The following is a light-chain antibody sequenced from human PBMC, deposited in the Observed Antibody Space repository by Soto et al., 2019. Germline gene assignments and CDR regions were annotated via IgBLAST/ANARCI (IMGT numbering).Light chain of an antibody. V-gene: IGLV2-14*02. CDR2: DVN. Sequence: QSVLTQPASVSGSPGESITISCTGTSSDVGTYNLVTWYQQHPGRAPRLILYDVNNRPSGVSSRFSASKSGNTASLTISGLQAEDEADYYCSSYTRSSTYVFGTGTKVTVL. CDR3: SSYTRSSTYV. CDR1: SSDVGTYNL. J-gene: IGLJ1*01.